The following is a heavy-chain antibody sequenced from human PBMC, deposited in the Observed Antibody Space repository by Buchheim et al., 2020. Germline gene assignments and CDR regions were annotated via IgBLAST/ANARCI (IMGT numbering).Heavy chain of an antibody. Sequence: QVQLQESGPGLVKPSETLSLTCTVSGGSISSYYWSWIRQPPGKGLEWIGYIYYSGSTNYNPSLKSRVTISVDTSNNQFSLKLSSVTAADTAVYYCARDAYCTNGVCWDYGMDVWGQGTT. CDR3: ARDAYCTNGVCWDYGMDV. CDR1: GGSISSYY. CDR2: IYYSGST. J-gene: IGHJ6*02. D-gene: IGHD2-8*01. V-gene: IGHV4-59*01.